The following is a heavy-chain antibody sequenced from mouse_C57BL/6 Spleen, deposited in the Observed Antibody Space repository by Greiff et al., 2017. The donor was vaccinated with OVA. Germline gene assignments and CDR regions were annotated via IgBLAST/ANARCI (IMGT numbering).Heavy chain of an antibody. J-gene: IGHJ1*03. D-gene: IGHD1-1*01. Sequence: EVQLQQSGPELVKPGASVKIPCKASGYTFTDYNMDWVKQSHGKSLEWIGDINPNNGGTIYNQKFKGKATLTVDKSSSTAYMELRSLTSEDTAVYYCARRRDYGSSYWYFDVWGTGTTVTVSS. V-gene: IGHV1-18*01. CDR2: INPNNGGT. CDR1: GYTFTDYN. CDR3: ARRRDYGSSYWYFDV.